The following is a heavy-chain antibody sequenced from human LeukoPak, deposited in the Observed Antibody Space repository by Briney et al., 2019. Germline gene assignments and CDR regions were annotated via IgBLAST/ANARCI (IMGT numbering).Heavy chain of an antibody. V-gene: IGHV4-59*01. Sequence: PSETLSLTCTVSGGSMSSYYWSWIRQPPEKGLEWIGYISYSGNTDYNPSLKSRVTISIDTSKNQFSLRLSSVTAADTAVYYCARENDRYGRIDYWGQGTLVTVSS. CDR3: ARENDRYGRIDY. J-gene: IGHJ4*02. CDR2: ISYSGNT. D-gene: IGHD5-18*01. CDR1: GGSMSSYY.